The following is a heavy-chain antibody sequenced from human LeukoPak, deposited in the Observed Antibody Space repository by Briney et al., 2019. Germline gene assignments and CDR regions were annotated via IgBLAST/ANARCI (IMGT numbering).Heavy chain of an antibody. Sequence: GGSLRLSCAASGFSFSSYWMSWVRQTPGKGLEWVANIKQDGSEKYYVDSVKGRFTISRDNAKNSLYLQMNSLRAEDTAVYYCARGVRYSYGYRVYYFDYWGQGTLVTVSS. CDR3: ARGVRYSYGYRVYYFDY. CDR1: GFSFSSYW. V-gene: IGHV3-7*01. J-gene: IGHJ4*02. D-gene: IGHD5-18*01. CDR2: IKQDGSEK.